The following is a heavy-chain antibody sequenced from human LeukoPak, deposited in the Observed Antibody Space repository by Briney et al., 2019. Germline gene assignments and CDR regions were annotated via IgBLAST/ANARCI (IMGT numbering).Heavy chain of an antibody. CDR3: ARDRHCVNGVCRSPAGMDV. CDR2: IWFDGKNQ. J-gene: IGHJ6*02. CDR1: GFILNSYG. D-gene: IGHD2-8*01. V-gene: IGHV3-33*01. Sequence: SGRSLRLSCAASGFILNSYGMHWVRQAPGKGLEWVADIWFDGKNQHFADSVRGRFAISRDNSKNTVYLQINSLRAEDTAVYYCARDRHCVNGVCRSPAGMDVWGQGTTVTVSS.